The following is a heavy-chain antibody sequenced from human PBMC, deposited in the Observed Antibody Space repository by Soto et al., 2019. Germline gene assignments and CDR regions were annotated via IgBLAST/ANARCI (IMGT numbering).Heavy chain of an antibody. CDR2: MYFSGST. CDR3: ARGGGLGAVAVDY. Sequence: SETLSLTCTVSGDSISGSSWSWIRQPPGKGLEWIAYMYFSGSTNYNPSLKSRVTISVDTSKNQFSLKLSSVTAADTAVYYCARGGGLGAVAVDYWGKGTLVTVSS. V-gene: IGHV4-59*01. D-gene: IGHD6-19*01. J-gene: IGHJ4*02. CDR1: GDSISGSS.